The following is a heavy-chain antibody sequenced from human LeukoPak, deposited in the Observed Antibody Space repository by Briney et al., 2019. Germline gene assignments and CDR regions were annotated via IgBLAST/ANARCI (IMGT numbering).Heavy chain of an antibody. Sequence: PGGSLRLSCAASGFTFDDYGMSWVRQAPGKGLEWVSGINWNGGSTGYADSVKGRFTISRDNAKNSLYLQMNSLRAEDTALYYCARDQYGSGDGYYMDVWGKGTTVTISS. D-gene: IGHD3-10*01. J-gene: IGHJ6*03. CDR2: INWNGGST. CDR1: GFTFDDYG. CDR3: ARDQYGSGDGYYMDV. V-gene: IGHV3-20*04.